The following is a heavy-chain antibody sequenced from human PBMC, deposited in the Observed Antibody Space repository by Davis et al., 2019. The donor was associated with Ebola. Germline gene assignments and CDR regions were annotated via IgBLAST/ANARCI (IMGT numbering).Heavy chain of an antibody. V-gene: IGHV3-23*01. D-gene: IGHD5-24*01. CDR2: ISGSGGST. J-gene: IGHJ6*02. Sequence: GESLKISCAASGFTFSSYAMSWVRQAPGKGLEWVSAISGSGGSTYYADSVKGRFTISRDNSKNTLYLQMNSLRAEDTAVYYCAKDLGDYVGWLQPGYYYYGMDVWGQGTTVTVPS. CDR3: AKDLGDYVGWLQPGYYYYGMDV. CDR1: GFTFSSYA.